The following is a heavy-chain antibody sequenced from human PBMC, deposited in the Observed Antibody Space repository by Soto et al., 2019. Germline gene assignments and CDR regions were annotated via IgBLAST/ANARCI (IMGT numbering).Heavy chain of an antibody. J-gene: IGHJ3*01. CDR1: GFTLSMSA. Sequence: GGSLRLSCASSGFTLSMSAVNWVRQAPGKGLEWVSYISDSGDRTYYADSVKGRFTISRDRSKNTVSLQMDSLRAEDTAVYYCAKDRGIIVKAGDAFDVWGQGTRVTVSS. V-gene: IGHV3-23*01. CDR2: ISDSGDRT. D-gene: IGHD3-16*02. CDR3: AKDRGIIVKAGDAFDV.